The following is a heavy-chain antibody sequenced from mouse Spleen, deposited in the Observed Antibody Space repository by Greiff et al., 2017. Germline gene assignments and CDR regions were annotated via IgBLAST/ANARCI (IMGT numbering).Heavy chain of an antibody. D-gene: IGHD1-1*01. V-gene: IGHV14-3*01. J-gene: IGHJ2*01. CDR1: GFNFNNTY. CDR2: MDPANSNT. CDR3: AREDYDDPFDY. Sequence: VQLQQSVAALVSPSPSVKLSCTASGFNFNNTYMHWVKQRPEQVLEGMGRMDPANSNTKYAPKIQGKATITADTSSNTAYLQLSSLTSEDTAIYYCAREDYDDPFDYWGQGTTLTVSS.